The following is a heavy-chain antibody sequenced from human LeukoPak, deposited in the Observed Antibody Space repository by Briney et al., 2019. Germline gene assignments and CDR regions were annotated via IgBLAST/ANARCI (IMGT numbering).Heavy chain of an antibody. J-gene: IGHJ6*03. CDR3: ARGTTVYYYYYYMDV. V-gene: IGHV3-48*03. CDR1: GFTFSSYE. D-gene: IGHD4-11*01. Sequence: GGSLRLSCAASGFTFSSYEMNWVRQAPGKGLEWVSYISSSGSTIYYADSVKGRFTISRDNAKNSLYLQMNSLRAEDTAVYYCARGTTVYYYYYYMDVWGKGTTVTVSS. CDR2: ISSSGSTI.